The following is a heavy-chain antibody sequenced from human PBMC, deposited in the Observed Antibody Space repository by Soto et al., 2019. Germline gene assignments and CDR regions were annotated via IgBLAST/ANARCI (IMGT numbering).Heavy chain of an antibody. CDR2: IYYSGST. D-gene: IGHD3-10*01. Sequence: SETLSLTCTVSGGSISSGGYYWSWIRQHPXKGLEWIGYIYYSGSTYYNPSLKSRVTISVDTSKNQFSLKLSSVTAADTAVYYCARESWFGELRPDYYYYGMDVWGQGTTVTVSS. J-gene: IGHJ6*02. CDR3: ARESWFGELRPDYYYYGMDV. V-gene: IGHV4-31*03. CDR1: GGSISSGGYY.